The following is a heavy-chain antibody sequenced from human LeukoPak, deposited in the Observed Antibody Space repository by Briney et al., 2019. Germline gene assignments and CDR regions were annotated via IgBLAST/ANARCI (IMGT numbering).Heavy chain of an antibody. CDR3: AKRGIVIRGVLIIGFHKEAYYFDY. Sequence: GGSLRLSCVVSGITVSNYAMSWVRQAPGKGLEWVSGISESAGGTKYADSVKGRFTISRDNSLNTVYLQMNSLRAEDTAVYFCAKRGIVIRGVLIIGFHKEAYYFDYWGQGTTVTVSS. V-gene: IGHV3-23*01. D-gene: IGHD3-10*01. CDR1: GITVSNYA. J-gene: IGHJ4*03. CDR2: ISESAGGT.